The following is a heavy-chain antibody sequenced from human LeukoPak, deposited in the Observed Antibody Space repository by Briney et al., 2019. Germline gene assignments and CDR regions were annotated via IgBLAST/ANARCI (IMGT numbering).Heavy chain of an antibody. V-gene: IGHV3-23*01. CDR3: AKDPPIYEWYFDL. D-gene: IGHD3-9*01. J-gene: IGHJ2*01. Sequence: GGSLRLSCAASGFTFSNYGMSWVRQAPGKGLEWVSSFSGSTGSTYYADSVKGRFTISRDTSKNTLYLQMKSLRADDTAVYYCAKDPPIYEWYFDLWGRGTLVTVSS. CDR1: GFTFSNYG. CDR2: FSGSTGST.